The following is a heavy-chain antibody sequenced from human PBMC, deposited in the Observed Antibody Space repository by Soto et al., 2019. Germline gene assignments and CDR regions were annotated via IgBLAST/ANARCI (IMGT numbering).Heavy chain of an antibody. V-gene: IGHV1-18*01. CDR3: GRGAMVVRRCGCIDY. Sequence: ASVKVSCKASGYPFISYGISWVRQATGQGPEWMGWVSGHNGNTYYAQKFQGRVTMTTDTSTNTAYMELRSLRSDDTAEYYCGRGAMVVRRCGCIDYWGQGTLVTVSS. CDR2: VSGHNGNT. J-gene: IGHJ4*02. CDR1: GYPFISYG. D-gene: IGHD5-18*01.